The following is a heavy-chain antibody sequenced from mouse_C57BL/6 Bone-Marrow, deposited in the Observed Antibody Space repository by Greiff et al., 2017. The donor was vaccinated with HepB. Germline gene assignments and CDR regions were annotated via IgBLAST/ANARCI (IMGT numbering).Heavy chain of an antibody. J-gene: IGHJ3*01. D-gene: IGHD1-1*01. CDR2: IRNKANNHAK. CDR3: TRRGNYGSSFAY. CDR1: GFSFSEAW. V-gene: IGHV6-6*01. Sequence: EVQLGESGGGLVQSGGSLKTPCVAPGFSFSEAWMGWVRHSPEKGLEGVAEIRNKANNHAKYYAEAVKVRFTISRDDSKSSVYLQMNSLRAEDTGIYYCTRRGNYGSSFAYWGQGTLVTVSA.